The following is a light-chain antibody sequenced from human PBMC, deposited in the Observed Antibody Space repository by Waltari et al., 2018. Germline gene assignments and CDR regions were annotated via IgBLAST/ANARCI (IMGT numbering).Light chain of an antibody. J-gene: IGKJ2*01. Sequence: DIQMTQSPSSLSASIGDRITISCRANQTINKFLNWYQKKGSKAPKLLIFSASSLQSGVPLSFSGSGSGTDFTLTISSLQPEDFATYYCQQTYSIPYTFGQGTNLEI. CDR2: SAS. V-gene: IGKV1-39*01. CDR3: QQTYSIPYT. CDR1: QTINKF.